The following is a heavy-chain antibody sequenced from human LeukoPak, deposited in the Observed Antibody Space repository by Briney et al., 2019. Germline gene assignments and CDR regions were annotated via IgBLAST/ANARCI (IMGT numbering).Heavy chain of an antibody. CDR2: INPNSGGT. CDR3: ARDYPDIVVVPAAYDY. J-gene: IGHJ4*02. Sequence: ASVKVSCKASGYTFTGYYMHWVRQAPGQGLEGMGWINPNSGGTNYAQKFQGRVTMTRDTSISTAYMELSRLRSDDTAVYYCARDYPDIVVVPAAYDYWGQGTLVTVSS. CDR1: GYTFTGYY. D-gene: IGHD2-2*01. V-gene: IGHV1-2*02.